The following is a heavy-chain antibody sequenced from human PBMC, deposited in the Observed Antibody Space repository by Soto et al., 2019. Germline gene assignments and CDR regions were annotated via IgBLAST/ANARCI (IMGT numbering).Heavy chain of an antibody. CDR3: ARTAAAGKYYNGMDV. D-gene: IGHD6-13*01. V-gene: IGHV5-10-1*04. CDR2: IDPSDSYT. Sequence: GESLKISCKGSGYSFTSYWISWVRQMPGKGLEWMGRIDPSDSYTNYSPSFQGQVTISADKSISTAYLQWSSLKASDTAMYYCARTAAAGKYYNGMDVWGQGTTVTVSS. J-gene: IGHJ6*02. CDR1: GYSFTSYW.